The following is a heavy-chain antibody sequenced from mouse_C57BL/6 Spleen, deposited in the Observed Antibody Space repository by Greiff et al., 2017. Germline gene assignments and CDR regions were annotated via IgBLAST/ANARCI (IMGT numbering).Heavy chain of an antibody. Sequence: VKLMESGAELVKPGASVKISCKASGYAFSSYWMNWVKQRPGKGLEWIGQIYPGDGDTNYNGKFKGKATLTADKSSSTAYMQLSSLTSEDSAVYFCAAYYYGSSPFDYWGQGTTLTVSS. D-gene: IGHD1-1*01. CDR1: GYAFSSYW. V-gene: IGHV1-80*01. CDR2: IYPGDGDT. J-gene: IGHJ2*01. CDR3: AAYYYGSSPFDY.